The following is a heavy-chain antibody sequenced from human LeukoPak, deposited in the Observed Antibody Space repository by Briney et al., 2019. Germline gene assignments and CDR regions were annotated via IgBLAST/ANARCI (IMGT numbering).Heavy chain of an antibody. CDR2: IKYDGSEK. V-gene: IGHV3-7*01. CDR1: GFTFSNYW. D-gene: IGHD1-26*01. Sequence: GGSLRLSCAATGFTFSNYWMSWFRQAPGKGLEWVANIKYDGSEKQYVDSVKGRFTIARDNARKSVSLQMHSLRAEDTAVYYCARYLNSGPEDFWGQGTLVTVSS. J-gene: IGHJ4*02. CDR3: ARYLNSGPEDF.